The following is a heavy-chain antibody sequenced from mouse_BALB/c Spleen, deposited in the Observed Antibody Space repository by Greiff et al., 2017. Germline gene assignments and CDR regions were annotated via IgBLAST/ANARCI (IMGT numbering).Heavy chain of an antibody. J-gene: IGHJ4*01. CDR2: ISSGSSTI. D-gene: IGHD2-1*01. V-gene: IGHV5-17*02. CDR1: GFTFSSFG. Sequence: EVKLMESGGGLVQPGGSRKLSCAASGFTFSSFGMHWVRQAPEKGLEWVAYISSGSSTIYYADTVKGRFTISRDNPKNTLFLQMTSLRSEDTAMYYCARYGNSSMDYWGQGTSVTVSS. CDR3: ARYGNSSMDY.